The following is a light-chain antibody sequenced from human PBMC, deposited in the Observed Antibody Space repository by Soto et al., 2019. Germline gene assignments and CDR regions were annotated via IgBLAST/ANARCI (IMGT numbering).Light chain of an antibody. CDR1: SSDVVSYNL. CDR3: CSYAGSSTFSYV. V-gene: IGLV2-23*02. CDR2: EVS. Sequence: QSVLTQPASVSGSPGQSITISCTGTSSDVVSYNLVSWYQQHPGKAPKLMIYEVSKRPSGVSNRFSGSKSGNTASLTISGLQAEDEADYYCCSYAGSSTFSYVFGTGTKVTVL. J-gene: IGLJ1*01.